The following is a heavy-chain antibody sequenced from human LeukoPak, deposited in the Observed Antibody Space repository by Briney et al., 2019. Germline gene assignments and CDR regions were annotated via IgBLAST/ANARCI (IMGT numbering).Heavy chain of an antibody. D-gene: IGHD3-3*01. Sequence: GGSLRLSCAASGFTFSSYWMHWVRQAPGKGLVWVSRINSDGSSTSYADSVKGRFTISRDNAKNSLYLQMNSLRAEDTAVYYCAREGGGAPTYTIFGVVIIYNWFDPWGQGTLVTVSS. J-gene: IGHJ5*02. CDR2: INSDGSST. CDR3: AREGGGAPTYTIFGVVIIYNWFDP. CDR1: GFTFSSYW. V-gene: IGHV3-74*01.